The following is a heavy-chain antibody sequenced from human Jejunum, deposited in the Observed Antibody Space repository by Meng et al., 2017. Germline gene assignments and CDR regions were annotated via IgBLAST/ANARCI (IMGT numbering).Heavy chain of an antibody. CDR2: TYSRSKWYN. J-gene: IGHJ4*01. CDR3: VRTSNWSFDY. V-gene: IGHV6-1*01. CDR1: GDSVSSNSAA. Sequence: QVQLPQSGRGLVKPSQTLSRTCSVYGDSVSSNSAAWNWIRQAPSRGLEWLGSTYSRSKWYNDYAESVKSLITLNPDTSKNQFSLQLNSVTPEDTAVYYCVRTSNWSFDYWGQGTLVTVSS. D-gene: IGHD6-13*01.